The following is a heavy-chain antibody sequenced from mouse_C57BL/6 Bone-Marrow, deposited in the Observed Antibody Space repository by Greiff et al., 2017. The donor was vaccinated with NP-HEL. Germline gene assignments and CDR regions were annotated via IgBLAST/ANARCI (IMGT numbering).Heavy chain of an antibody. D-gene: IGHD2-3*01. Sequence: DVMLVESGGGLVQPGGSLKLSCAASGFTFSDYYMYWVRQTPEKRLEWVAYISNGGGSTYYLDTVKGRFTISRDNAKNTLYLQMSRLKSEDTAMYYCARQDGYYPWFAYWGQGTLVTVSA. V-gene: IGHV5-12*01. CDR1: GFTFSDYY. CDR3: ARQDGYYPWFAY. CDR2: ISNGGGST. J-gene: IGHJ3*01.